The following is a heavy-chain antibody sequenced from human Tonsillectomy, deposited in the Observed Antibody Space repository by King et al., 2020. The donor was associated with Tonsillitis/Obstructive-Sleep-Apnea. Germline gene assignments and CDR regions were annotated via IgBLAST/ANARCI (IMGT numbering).Heavy chain of an antibody. CDR2: ISYDGSNK. CDR3: ARDFSATIDYAIDV. J-gene: IGHJ6*02. D-gene: IGHD5-12*01. CDR1: GFTFSSYG. Sequence: QLVQSGGGVVQPGRSLRLSCAASGFTFSSYGMHWVRQAPGQGLDWVAGISYDGSNKYYADSVKGRFTISRDNSKNTLYLQMNSLRAEDTAVYYCARDFSATIDYAIDVWGQGTTVTVSS. V-gene: IGHV3-30*04.